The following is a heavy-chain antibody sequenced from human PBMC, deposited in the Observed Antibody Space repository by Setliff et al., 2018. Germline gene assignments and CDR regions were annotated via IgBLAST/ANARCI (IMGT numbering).Heavy chain of an antibody. Sequence: SETLSLTCAVYGGSFSGYYWSWIRQPPGKGLEWIGEVNHSGSTNYNPSLKSRVTISVDTSKNQFSLKLSSVTAADTAVYYCARVVPAAMYFDYWGQGTLVTVSS. CDR2: VNHSGST. CDR3: ARVVPAAMYFDY. J-gene: IGHJ4*02. CDR1: GGSFSGYY. V-gene: IGHV4-34*01. D-gene: IGHD2-2*01.